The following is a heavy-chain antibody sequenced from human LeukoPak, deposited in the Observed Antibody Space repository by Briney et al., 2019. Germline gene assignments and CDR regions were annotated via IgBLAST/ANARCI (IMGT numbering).Heavy chain of an antibody. V-gene: IGHV3-33*01. CDR1: GFTFSSSG. J-gene: IGHJ4*02. D-gene: IGHD3-3*01. CDR2: IWFDGSNK. Sequence: GGSLRLSCAASGFTFSSSGMRWVRQAPGKGLEWVAVIWFDGSNKYYADSVKGRFTNSRDNSKNKLYLQMNSLRAEDTAVYYCARDLGERSGYYYFDYWGQRTRVTVSS. CDR3: ARDLGERSGYYYFDY.